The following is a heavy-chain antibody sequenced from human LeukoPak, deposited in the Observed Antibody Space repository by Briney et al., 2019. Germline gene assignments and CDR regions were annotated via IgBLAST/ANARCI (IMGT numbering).Heavy chain of an antibody. D-gene: IGHD3-9*01. J-gene: IGHJ4*02. CDR2: ISSSSSYI. CDR3: ARVSLREDILTPDFDY. V-gene: IGHV3-21*01. CDR1: GFTFSSYS. Sequence: PGGSLRLSCAASGFTFSSYSMNWVRQAPGKGLEWVSSISSSSSYIYYADSVKGRFTISRDNAKNSLYLQMNSLRAEDTAVYYCARVSLREDILTPDFDYWGQGTLVTVSS.